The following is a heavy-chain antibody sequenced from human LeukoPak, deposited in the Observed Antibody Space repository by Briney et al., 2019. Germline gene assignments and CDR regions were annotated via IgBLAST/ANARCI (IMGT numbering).Heavy chain of an antibody. D-gene: IGHD5-18*01. V-gene: IGHV4-61*10. CDR1: GGSISSSSYY. CDR3: ATHSYGPFDY. J-gene: IGHJ4*02. Sequence: SETLSLTCTVSGGSISSSSYYWSWIRQPAGKGLEWIGEINHSGSTNYNPSLKSRVTISVDTSKNQFSLKLSSVTAADTAVYYCATHSYGPFDYWGQGTLVTVSS. CDR2: INHSGST.